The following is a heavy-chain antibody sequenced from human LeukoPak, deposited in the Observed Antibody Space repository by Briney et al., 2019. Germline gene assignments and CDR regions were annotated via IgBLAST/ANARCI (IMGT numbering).Heavy chain of an antibody. V-gene: IGHV3-23*01. J-gene: IGHJ4*02. CDR3: AAQSWYYDILTGYSEEYYFDY. Sequence: GGLRLSCAASGFTFSSYGMSWVRQAPGKGLEWVSAISGSGGSTYYADSVKGRFTISRDNSKNTLYLQMNSLRAEDTAVYYCAAQSWYYDILTGYSEEYYFDYWGQGTLVTVSS. CDR2: ISGSGGST. CDR1: GFTFSSYG. D-gene: IGHD3-9*01.